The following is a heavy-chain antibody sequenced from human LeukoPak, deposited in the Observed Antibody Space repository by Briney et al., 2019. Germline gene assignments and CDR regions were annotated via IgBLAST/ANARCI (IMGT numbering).Heavy chain of an antibody. CDR1: GFTFSSYG. V-gene: IGHV3-33*03. Sequence: GGSLRLSCAASGFTFSSYGMHWVRQAPGKGLEWVAVIWYDGSNKYYADSVKGRFTISRDNAKNSLYLQMNSLRAEDMALYYCAKDKYYGSGSLSKGFDYWGQGTLVTVSS. J-gene: IGHJ4*02. CDR2: IWYDGSNK. CDR3: AKDKYYGSGSLSKGFDY. D-gene: IGHD3-10*01.